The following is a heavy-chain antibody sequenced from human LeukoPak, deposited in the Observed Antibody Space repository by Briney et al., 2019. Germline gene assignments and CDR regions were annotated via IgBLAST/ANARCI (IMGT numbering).Heavy chain of an antibody. J-gene: IGHJ6*02. V-gene: IGHV4-30-2*01. CDR1: GGSISSGGYS. CDR3: ARVKGYSYGPKNYYYYGMDV. Sequence: SETLSLTCAVSGGSISSGGYSWSWIRQPPGKGLEWIGYIYHSGSTYYNPSLKSRVTISVDTSKNQFSLKLSSVTAADTAVYYCARVKGYSYGPKNYYYYGMDVWGQGTTVTVPS. D-gene: IGHD5-18*01. CDR2: IYHSGST.